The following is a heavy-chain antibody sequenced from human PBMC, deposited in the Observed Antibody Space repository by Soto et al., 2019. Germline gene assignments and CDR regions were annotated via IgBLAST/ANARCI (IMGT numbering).Heavy chain of an antibody. CDR3: ARHHGPTTSENWFDP. CDR2: ISTYSGDT. V-gene: IGHV1-18*01. D-gene: IGHD5-12*01. J-gene: IGHJ5*02. Sequence: APQKGPCKTSGSTFFTYDISWVRQAPGQGLEWMGWISTYSGDTKYAQKFQGRVTMTTDTSTTTAYLELRSLRSDDTAVYYCARHHGPTTSENWFDPWGQGTLVTVSS. CDR1: GSTFFTYD.